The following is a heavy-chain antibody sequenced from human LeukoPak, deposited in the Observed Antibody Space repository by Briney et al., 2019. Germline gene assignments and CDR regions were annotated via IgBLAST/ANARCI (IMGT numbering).Heavy chain of an antibody. CDR2: INHSGST. Sequence: SETLSLTCAVYGGSFSGYYWSWIRQPPGKGLEWIGEINHSGSTNYNPSLKSRVTISVDTSKNQFSLKLSSVTAADTAVYYCARSNYDSSGYVQWRQGTLVTVSS. D-gene: IGHD3-22*01. J-gene: IGHJ4*02. V-gene: IGHV4-34*01. CDR1: GGSFSGYY. CDR3: ARSNYDSSGYVQ.